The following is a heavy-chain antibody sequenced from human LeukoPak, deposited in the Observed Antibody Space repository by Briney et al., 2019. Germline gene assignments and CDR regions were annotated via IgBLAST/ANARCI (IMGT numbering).Heavy chain of an antibody. V-gene: IGHV4-39*07. J-gene: IGHJ1*01. Sequence: PSETLSLTCTVSGGSISSSSYYWGWIRQPPGKGLEWIGSIYYSGSTYYNPSLKSRVTISVDTSKNQFSLKLSSVTAADTAVYYCARDPATYYYDSSGYPAEYFQHWGQGTLVTVSS. CDR2: IYYSGST. D-gene: IGHD3-22*01. CDR3: ARDPATYYYDSSGYPAEYFQH. CDR1: GGSISSSSYY.